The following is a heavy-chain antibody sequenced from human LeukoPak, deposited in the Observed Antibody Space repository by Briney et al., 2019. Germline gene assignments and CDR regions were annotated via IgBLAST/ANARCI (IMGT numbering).Heavy chain of an antibody. CDR3: ARENYDSSLPPGWFDP. CDR2: IYYSGST. J-gene: IGHJ5*02. Sequence: PSETLSLTCTVSGGSISSYYWSWIRQPLGKGLEWIGYIYYSGSTNYNPSLKSRVTISVDTSKNQFSLKLSSVTAADTAVYYCARENYDSSLPPGWFDPWGQGTLVTVSS. V-gene: IGHV4-59*01. D-gene: IGHD3-22*01. CDR1: GGSISSYY.